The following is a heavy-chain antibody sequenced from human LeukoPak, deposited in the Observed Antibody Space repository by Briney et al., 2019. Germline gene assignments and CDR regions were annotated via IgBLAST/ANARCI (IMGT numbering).Heavy chain of an antibody. CDR3: VKFAPGFLSADWFDP. CDR2: ISGSGDKT. J-gene: IGHJ5*02. D-gene: IGHD3-16*02. Sequence: GGSLRLSCAASGFTFSDYAMSWVRQAPGGGLGWVSAISGSGDKTFHADSVKGRFTTSRDNSKNTLSLQMSSLRVEDTALYYCVKFAPGFLSADWFDPWDQGTLVSVSS. V-gene: IGHV3-23*01. CDR1: GFTFSDYA.